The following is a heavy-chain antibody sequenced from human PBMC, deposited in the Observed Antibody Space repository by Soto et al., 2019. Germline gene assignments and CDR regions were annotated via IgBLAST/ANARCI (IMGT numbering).Heavy chain of an antibody. CDR2: IYSGGST. CDR1: GFTVGSSY. Sequence: GSLRLSCAASGFTVGSSYMMCVRQAQGKGLEWVSVIYSGGSTYYADSVKGRFTISRDNSKNTLYLQMNSLRAEDTAVYYCARRIAVAGYYYYGMDVWGQGTTVTVSS. D-gene: IGHD6-19*01. V-gene: IGHV3-53*01. CDR3: ARRIAVAGYYYYGMDV. J-gene: IGHJ6*02.